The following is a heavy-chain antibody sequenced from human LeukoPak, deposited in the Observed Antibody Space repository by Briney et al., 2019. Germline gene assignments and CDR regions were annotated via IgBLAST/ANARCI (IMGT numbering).Heavy chain of an antibody. V-gene: IGHV3-48*03. CDR1: GFTFSSYE. D-gene: IGHD5-12*01. Sequence: GGSLRLSCAASGFTFSSYEMNWVRQAPGKGLERVSYISSSGSTIYYADSVKGRFTISRDNAKNSLYLQMNSLRAEDTAVYYCAREGIVATKRYYYYYMDVWGKGTTVTISS. J-gene: IGHJ6*03. CDR3: AREGIVATKRYYYYYMDV. CDR2: ISSSGSTI.